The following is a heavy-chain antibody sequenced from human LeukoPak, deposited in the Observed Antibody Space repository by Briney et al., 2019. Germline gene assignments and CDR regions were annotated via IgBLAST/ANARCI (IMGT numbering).Heavy chain of an antibody. Sequence: GGSLRLSSAASLFTFSRHNMFWVRQAPGKGLEWVSYISSSSSNKYYADSVKGRVTISRDNAKNSLFLQTYSLTDDATAVYYCARDGGHSYGYGYDYWGQGTQVTVAS. CDR3: ARDGGHSYGYGYDY. CDR2: ISSSSSNK. CDR1: LFTFSRHN. D-gene: IGHD5-18*01. V-gene: IGHV3-48*02. J-gene: IGHJ4*02.